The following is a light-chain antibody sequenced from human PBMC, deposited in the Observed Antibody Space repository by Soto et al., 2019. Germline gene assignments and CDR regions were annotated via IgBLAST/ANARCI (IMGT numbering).Light chain of an antibody. CDR1: QSVSRY. CDR3: QQRSNWPWT. CDR2: DAS. Sequence: EIVLTQSVATLSLSPGERATLSCRASQSVSRYLAWYQQKPGQAPRLLIYDASNRATGIPARFSGSGSGTDFTLTISSLEPEDFAVYYCQQRSNWPWTFGQGTKVEIK. V-gene: IGKV3-11*01. J-gene: IGKJ1*01.